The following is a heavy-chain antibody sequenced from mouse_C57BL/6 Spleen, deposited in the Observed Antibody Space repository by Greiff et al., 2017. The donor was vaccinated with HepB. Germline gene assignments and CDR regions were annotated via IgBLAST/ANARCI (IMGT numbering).Heavy chain of an antibody. Sequence: EVKLVESGGGLVKPGGSLKLSCAASGFTFSSYAMSWVRQTPEKRLEWVATISDGGSYTYYPDNVKGRFTISRDNAKNNLYLQMSHLKSEDTAMYYCARAPITTVVATYWYFDVWGTGTTVTVSS. J-gene: IGHJ1*03. D-gene: IGHD1-1*01. CDR2: ISDGGSYT. CDR1: GFTFSSYA. V-gene: IGHV5-4*03. CDR3: ARAPITTVVATYWYFDV.